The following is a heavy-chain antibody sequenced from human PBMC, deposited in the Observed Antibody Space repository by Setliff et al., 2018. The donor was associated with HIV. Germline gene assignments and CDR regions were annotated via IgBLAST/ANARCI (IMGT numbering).Heavy chain of an antibody. D-gene: IGHD3-16*01. CDR1: GDSISSYY. CDR3: ARGTLYYDYVWGTPFPFDY. J-gene: IGHJ4*02. V-gene: IGHV4-38-2*02. CDR2: IYHSGST. Sequence: SETLSLTCTVSGDSISSYYWGWIRQPPGKGLEWIGSIYHSGSTYYNPSLKSRVTISVDTSKNQFSLKLSSVTAADTAVYYCARGTLYYDYVWGTPFPFDYWGQGTLVTVSS.